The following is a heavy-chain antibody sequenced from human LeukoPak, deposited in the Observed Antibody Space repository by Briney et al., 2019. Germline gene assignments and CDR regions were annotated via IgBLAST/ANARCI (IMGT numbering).Heavy chain of an antibody. CDR2: ISSSSSYI. J-gene: IGHJ4*02. CDR3: AREPVAIVVETPYDY. Sequence: PGGSLRLSCAASGFTFSSYSMNWVRQAPGKGLEWVSSISSSSSYIYYADSVKGRFTISRDNAKNSLYLQMNSLRAEDTAVYYCAREPVAIVVETPYDYWGQGTLVTVSS. CDR1: GFTFSSYS. V-gene: IGHV3-21*04. D-gene: IGHD3-22*01.